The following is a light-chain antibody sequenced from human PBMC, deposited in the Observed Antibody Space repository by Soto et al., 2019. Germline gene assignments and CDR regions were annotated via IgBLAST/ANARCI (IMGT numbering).Light chain of an antibody. Sequence: EIVMTQSPATLSVSPGERATLSCRASQSVSSNLAWYQQKPGQAPRLLIYGASTRATGIPARFSGSGSGTEFTITISSMQSEDFAVYYCQQYNNWTPRYTFGQGTKLEIK. CDR3: QQYNNWTPRYT. V-gene: IGKV3-15*01. CDR2: GAS. CDR1: QSVSSN. J-gene: IGKJ2*01.